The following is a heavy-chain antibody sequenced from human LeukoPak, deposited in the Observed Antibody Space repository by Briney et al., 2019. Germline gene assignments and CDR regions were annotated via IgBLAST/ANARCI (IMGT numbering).Heavy chain of an antibody. Sequence: GGSLRLSCATSGFTFSTSWMTWVRQAPGKGLEWVANIKQDGSEKYYVDSVRGRFTISRDNAKNSLYLQMNSLRAEDTAVYYCARGDWLPLPYAFDHWGQGTLVTVSS. D-gene: IGHD5-12*01. J-gene: IGHJ4*02. V-gene: IGHV3-7*01. CDR1: GFTFSTSW. CDR2: IKQDGSEK. CDR3: ARGDWLPLPYAFDH.